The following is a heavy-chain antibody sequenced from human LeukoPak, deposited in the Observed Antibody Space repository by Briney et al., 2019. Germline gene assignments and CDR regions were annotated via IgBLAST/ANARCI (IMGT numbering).Heavy chain of an antibody. CDR1: GFTFSSYG. J-gene: IGHJ4*02. V-gene: IGHV3-30*18. CDR2: ISYDGNNK. Sequence: GRSLRLSCAASGFTFSSYGMHWVRQAPGKGLEWVAVISYDGNNKYYADSVKGRFTISRDNSKNTLYLQMNSLRAEDTAVYYCAKGEGSMLFDYWGQGTLVTVSS. D-gene: IGHD2-8*01. CDR3: AKGEGSMLFDY.